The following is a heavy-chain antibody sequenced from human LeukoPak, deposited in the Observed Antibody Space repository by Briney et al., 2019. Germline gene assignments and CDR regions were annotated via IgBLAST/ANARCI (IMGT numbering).Heavy chain of an antibody. CDR1: GYTFTGYY. J-gene: IGHJ3*02. CDR3: ARLFIVDDAFDI. V-gene: IGHV1-2*02. Sequence: ASVKVSCKASGYTFTGYYMHWVRQAPGQGPEWMGWINPNSGGTNYAQKFQGRVTMTRDTSISTAYMELSRLRSDDTAVYYCARLFIVDDAFDIWGQGTMVTVSS. CDR2: INPNSGGT. D-gene: IGHD3-22*01.